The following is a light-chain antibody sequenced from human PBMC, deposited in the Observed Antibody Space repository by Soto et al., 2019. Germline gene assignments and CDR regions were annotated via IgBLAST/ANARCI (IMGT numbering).Light chain of an antibody. CDR2: AAS. Sequence: IQMTQSPSSLSASVGDRVTITCRASQDVSSYLNWYQQKPGKAPKLLIYAASSLQSGVPSRFSGSGSGTDFTLTISSLQPEDFATYYCQQSYSTPYTFGQGTKVDIK. CDR1: QDVSSY. CDR3: QQSYSTPYT. J-gene: IGKJ2*01. V-gene: IGKV1-39*01.